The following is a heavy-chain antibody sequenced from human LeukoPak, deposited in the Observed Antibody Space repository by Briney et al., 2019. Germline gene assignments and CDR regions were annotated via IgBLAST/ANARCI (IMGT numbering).Heavy chain of an antibody. CDR3: ARVRFLEEYGMDV. V-gene: IGHV5-51*01. Sequence: GESLKISCKGSGYSFTSYWLGWVRQMPGKGLEWMGIIYPGDSDTRYSPSFQGQVTISADKSISTAYPQWSSLKASDTAMYYCARVRFLEEYGMDVWGQGTTVTVSS. CDR2: IYPGDSDT. J-gene: IGHJ6*02. D-gene: IGHD3-3*01. CDR1: GYSFTSYW.